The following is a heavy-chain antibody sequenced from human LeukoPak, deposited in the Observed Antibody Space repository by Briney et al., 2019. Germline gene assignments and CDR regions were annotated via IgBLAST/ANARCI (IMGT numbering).Heavy chain of an antibody. CDR3: TRGRFFDS. CDR1: GFTFSSFG. CDR2: ISSSTSTI. V-gene: IGHV3-48*01. D-gene: IGHD5-24*01. Sequence: PGGSLRLSCAASGFTFSSFGMNWVRQAPGGGLAWVSYISSSTSTIYYADSVKGRFTISRDNAKNSLYLQMNSLRAEDTAVYFCTRGRFFDSWGQGDLVTVSS. J-gene: IGHJ5*01.